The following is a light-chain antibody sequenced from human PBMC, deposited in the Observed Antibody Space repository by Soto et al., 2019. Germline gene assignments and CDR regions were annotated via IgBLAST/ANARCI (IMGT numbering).Light chain of an antibody. CDR1: QSVSSD. J-gene: IGKJ1*01. Sequence: EIVLTQSPATLSLSPGERATLSCRASQSVSSDLAWYQQKPGQAPRLLIYDASNRATGIPARFSGSGSGTDFPLTISSLEPEDFAVYYCQQRSNWPPWTFGQGTKVEIK. CDR2: DAS. V-gene: IGKV3-11*01. CDR3: QQRSNWPPWT.